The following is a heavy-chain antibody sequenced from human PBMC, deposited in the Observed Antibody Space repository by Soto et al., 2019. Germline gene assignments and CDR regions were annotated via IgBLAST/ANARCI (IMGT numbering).Heavy chain of an antibody. Sequence: QVQLVESGGGVVQPGRSLRLSCAASGFTFSSYGMHWVRQAPGKGLEWVAVIWYDGSNKYYADSVKGRFTISRDNSKNTLYLQLNSLRAEDTAVYYCASIAARDLSYWGQGTLVTVSS. J-gene: IGHJ4*02. CDR1: GFTFSSYG. CDR3: ASIAARDLSY. V-gene: IGHV3-33*01. D-gene: IGHD6-6*01. CDR2: IWYDGSNK.